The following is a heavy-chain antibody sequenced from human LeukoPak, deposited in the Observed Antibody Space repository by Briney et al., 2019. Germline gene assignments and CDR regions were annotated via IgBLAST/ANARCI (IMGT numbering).Heavy chain of an antibody. CDR2: INPNSGGT. CDR3: ARDQRLRTVIDY. Sequence: GASVTVSCKASGYTFTGYYMHWVRQAPAQGLEWMGWINPNSGGTNYAQKFQGRVTMTRDTSISTAYMELSRLRSDDTAVYYCARDQRLRTVIDYWGQGTLVTVSS. V-gene: IGHV1-2*02. D-gene: IGHD4-11*01. CDR1: GYTFTGYY. J-gene: IGHJ4*02.